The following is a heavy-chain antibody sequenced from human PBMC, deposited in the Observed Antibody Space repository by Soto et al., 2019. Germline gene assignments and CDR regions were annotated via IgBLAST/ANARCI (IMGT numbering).Heavy chain of an antibody. J-gene: IGHJ4*02. CDR2: IKSDASII. V-gene: IGHV3-74*01. CDR3: ARSLLNGASCYDY. D-gene: IGHD2-15*01. Sequence: EVQLVESGGGLVQPGGSLRLACAASGFTFSSYWMHWVRQVPGKGLVWVSRIKSDASIINYADSVKGRFTISRDNGKNTLDLQMNTLRAEDTAVYYCARSLLNGASCYDYWGQGTLVTVSS. CDR1: GFTFSSYW.